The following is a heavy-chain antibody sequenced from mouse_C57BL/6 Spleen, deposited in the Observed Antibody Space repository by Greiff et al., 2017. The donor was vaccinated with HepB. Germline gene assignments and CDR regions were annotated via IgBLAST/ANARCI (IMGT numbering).Heavy chain of an antibody. CDR1: GYTFTNYW. D-gene: IGHD2-1*01. V-gene: IGHV1-63*01. CDR2: IYPGGGYT. Sequence: QVQLQQSGAELVRPGTSVKMSCKASGYTFTNYWIGWAKQRPGHDLEWIGDIYPGGGYTNYNEKFKGKATLTADKSSSTAYMQFSSLTSEDSAIYYGARWDGKAAWFAYWGQGTLVTVSA. CDR3: ARWDGKAAWFAY. J-gene: IGHJ3*01.